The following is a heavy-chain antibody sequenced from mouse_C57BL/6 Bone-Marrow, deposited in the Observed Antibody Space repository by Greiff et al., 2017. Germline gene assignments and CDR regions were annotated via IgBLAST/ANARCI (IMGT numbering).Heavy chain of an antibody. CDR2: IDPENGDT. J-gene: IGHJ3*01. D-gene: IGHD3-2*02. CDR3: TTGTAQMACFAY. CDR1: GFNIKDDY. Sequence: DVKLQESGAELVRPGASVKLSCTASGFNIKDDYMHWVKQRPEQGLEWIGWIDPENGDTEYASKFQGKAPITADTSSNTAYLQLSSLTSEDTAVYYCTTGTAQMACFAYRGQGTLGSVSA. V-gene: IGHV14-4*01.